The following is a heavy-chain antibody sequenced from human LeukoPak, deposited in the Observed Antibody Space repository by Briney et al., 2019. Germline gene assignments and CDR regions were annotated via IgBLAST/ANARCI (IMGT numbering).Heavy chain of an antibody. V-gene: IGHV1-18*01. D-gene: IGHD3-22*01. J-gene: IGHJ3*02. Sequence: GASVKVSCKASRYTFTSYGISWVRQAPGQGVEWRGWISAYNGNTNYAQKLQGRVTMSTDTSASTAYMELRSLRSDDAAVYYCARDRPYYYDSSGYHDAFDIWGQGTMVTVSS. CDR2: ISAYNGNT. CDR1: RYTFTSYG. CDR3: ARDRPYYYDSSGYHDAFDI.